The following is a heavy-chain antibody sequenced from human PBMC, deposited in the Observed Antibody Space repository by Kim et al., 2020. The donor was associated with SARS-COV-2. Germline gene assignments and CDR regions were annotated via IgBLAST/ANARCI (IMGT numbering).Heavy chain of an antibody. CDR1: GFTFSSYG. D-gene: IGHD3-9*01. CDR2: ISYDGSNK. CDR3: AKDVTTYYDILTGYPDY. J-gene: IGHJ4*02. V-gene: IGHV3-30*18. Sequence: GGSLRLSCAASGFTFSSYGMHWVRQAPGKGLEWVAVISYDGSNKYYADSVKGRFTISRDNSKNTLYLQMNSLRAEDTAVYYCAKDVTTYYDILTGYPDYWGQGTLVTVSS.